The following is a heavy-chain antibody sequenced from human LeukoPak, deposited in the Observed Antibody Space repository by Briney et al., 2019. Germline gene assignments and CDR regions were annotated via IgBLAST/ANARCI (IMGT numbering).Heavy chain of an antibody. V-gene: IGHV3-23*01. Sequence: GGSLRLSCAASGFTFTSSAMSWVRQAPGKGLEWVSVISGSGHTTDYADSVKGRFTVSRDNSKNTLYLQMNSLRAEDTAVYYCVRYYYYYYMDVWGKGTTVTISS. D-gene: IGHD1-14*01. CDR3: VRYYYYYYMDV. CDR2: ISGSGHTT. CDR1: GFTFTSSA. J-gene: IGHJ6*03.